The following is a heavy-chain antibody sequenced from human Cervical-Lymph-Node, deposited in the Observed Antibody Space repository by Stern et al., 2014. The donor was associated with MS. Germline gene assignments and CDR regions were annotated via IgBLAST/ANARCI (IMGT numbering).Heavy chain of an antibody. D-gene: IGHD3-16*01. CDR2: TSYDGSDK. CDR3: ARVGGGKGYFSS. CDR1: GFTFSNYR. J-gene: IGHJ5*02. V-gene: IGHV3-30*03. Sequence: QVQLVESGGGVVQPGRSLKLSCGASGFTFSNYRMHWVRQVPGKGLEWVAVTSYDGSDKYYADSVKDRFTISRDNLKNTLYLEMGSLRIEDTAVYYCARVGGGKGYFSSWGQGTLVTVSS.